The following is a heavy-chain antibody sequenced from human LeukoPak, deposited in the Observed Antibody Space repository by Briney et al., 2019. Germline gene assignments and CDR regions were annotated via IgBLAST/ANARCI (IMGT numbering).Heavy chain of an antibody. V-gene: IGHV4-34*01. D-gene: IGHD6-13*01. J-gene: IGHJ3*02. CDR1: GGSFSGYY. CDR2: INHSGST. CDR3: ARVSSSWYGRAFDI. Sequence: KPSETLSLTCAVYGGSFSGYYWSRIRQPPGKGLEWIGEINHSGSTNYNPSLKSRVTISVDTSKNQFSLKLSSVTAADTAVYYCARVSSSWYGRAFDIWGQGTMVTVSS.